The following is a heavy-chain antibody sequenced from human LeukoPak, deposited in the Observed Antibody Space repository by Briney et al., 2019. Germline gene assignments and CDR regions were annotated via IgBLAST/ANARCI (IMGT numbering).Heavy chain of an antibody. CDR2: IYTSGST. J-gene: IGHJ4*02. CDR1: GGSISSYY. D-gene: IGHD6-13*01. CDR3: AREIAAAGTGRGAFDY. Sequence: SETLSLTCTVSGGSISSYYWSWIRQPAGKGLEWIGRIYTSGSTNYNPSLKSRVTMSVDTSKNQFSLKLSSVTAADTAVYYCAREIAAAGTGRGAFDYWGQGTLVTVSS. V-gene: IGHV4-4*07.